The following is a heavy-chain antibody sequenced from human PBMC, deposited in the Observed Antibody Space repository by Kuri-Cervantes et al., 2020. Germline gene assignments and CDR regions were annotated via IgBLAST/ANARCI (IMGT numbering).Heavy chain of an antibody. J-gene: IGHJ6*02. Sequence: GGSLKISCAASGFTFSSYGMHWVRQAPGKGLEWVAVIWYDGSNKYYADSVKGRFTISRDNSKNTLYLQMNSLRAEDTAVYYCAREGPLGDFDDYYGMDVWGQGTTVTVSS. CDR3: AREGPLGDFDDYYGMDV. V-gene: IGHV3-30*19. D-gene: IGHD3-9*01. CDR2: IWYDGSNK. CDR1: GFTFSSYG.